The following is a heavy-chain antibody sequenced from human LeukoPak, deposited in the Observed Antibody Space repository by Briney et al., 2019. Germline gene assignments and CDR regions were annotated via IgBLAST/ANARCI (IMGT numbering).Heavy chain of an antibody. CDR2: IHPEGNEK. CDR1: GFTFRNFW. J-gene: IGHJ4*02. CDR3: ARGDAFSGDH. Sequence: PGGSLRLSRAASGFTFRNFWMSWVRQAPGRGLEWVANIHPEGNEKYPVESVKGRFTISRDNAKSSLFLQMNGLRAEDTAVYYCARGDAFSGDHWGQGTLVTVSS. V-gene: IGHV3-7*04.